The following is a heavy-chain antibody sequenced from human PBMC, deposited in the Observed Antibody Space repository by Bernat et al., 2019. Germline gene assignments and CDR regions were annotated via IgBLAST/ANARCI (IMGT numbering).Heavy chain of an antibody. CDR1: GFIFSDSV. D-gene: IGHD4-23*01. Sequence: VQLVESGGGVVQPGRSLRLSCAASGFIFSDSVMHWVRQASGKGPEWVGRIRTKSNNYATAYAASVKGRFTISRDDSKNTAFLQMDSLKTEDAAIYYCTAAVGTSSYNWFDPWGPGTLVTVSS. J-gene: IGHJ5*02. CDR2: IRTKSNNYAT. CDR3: TAAVGTSSYNWFDP. V-gene: IGHV3-73*01.